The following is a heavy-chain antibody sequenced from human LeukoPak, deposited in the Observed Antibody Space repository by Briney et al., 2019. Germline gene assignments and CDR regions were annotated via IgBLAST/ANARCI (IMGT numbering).Heavy chain of an antibody. CDR2: INHSGST. V-gene: IGHV4-34*01. D-gene: IGHD6-13*01. CDR3: ARVDSSRWYATFDF. J-gene: IGHJ4*02. CDR1: GGSFSGYY. Sequence: PSETLSLTCAVYGGSFSGYYWSWIRQPPGKGLEWIGEINHSGSTNYNPSLKSRVTISVDTSKNQFSLKVTSVTAADTALYYCARVDSSRWYATFDFWGQGTLVTVSS.